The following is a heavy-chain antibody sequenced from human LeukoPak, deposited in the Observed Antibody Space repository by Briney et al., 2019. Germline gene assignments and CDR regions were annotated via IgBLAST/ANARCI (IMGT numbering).Heavy chain of an antibody. D-gene: IGHD1-26*01. V-gene: IGHV4-30-2*01. CDR3: ARGEGGAADY. Sequence: PSQTLSLTCAVSGGSISSGGYSWSWIRQPPGKGLEWIGYIYHSGSTYYNPSLKSRVTISVDRSKNQFSLKLSSVTAADTAVYYCARGEGGAADYWGQGTLVTVSP. CDR2: IYHSGST. CDR1: GGSISSGGYS. J-gene: IGHJ4*02.